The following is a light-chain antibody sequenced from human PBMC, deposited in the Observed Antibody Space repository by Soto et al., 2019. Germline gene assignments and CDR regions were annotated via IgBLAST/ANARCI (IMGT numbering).Light chain of an antibody. Sequence: QSVLAQPPSVSGAPGQKVTISCTGSNSNIGAGYDLHWYQQLPGTAPKLLLYGNSNRPSGVPDRFSGSKSGTSASLAITGLQAEDEAEYYCQSYDSSLSAYVFGTGTKVTVL. V-gene: IGLV1-40*01. CDR2: GNS. J-gene: IGLJ1*01. CDR3: QSYDSSLSAYV. CDR1: NSNIGAGYD.